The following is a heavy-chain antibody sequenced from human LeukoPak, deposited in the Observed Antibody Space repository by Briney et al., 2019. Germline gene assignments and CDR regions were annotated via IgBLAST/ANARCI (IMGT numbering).Heavy chain of an antibody. CDR1: GYTFTDCY. V-gene: IGHV1-2*02. D-gene: IGHD1-26*01. CDR2: INPNSGDT. J-gene: IGHJ3*02. Sequence: ASVKVSCKTSGYTFTDCYIHWVRQAPGQGLEWMGWINPNSGDTNYAQKSQGRVTMTRDTSISTAYMGLNSLRSDDTAVYYCARVGKWELPPYPAFDIWGQGTMVTVSS. CDR3: ARVGKWELPPYPAFDI.